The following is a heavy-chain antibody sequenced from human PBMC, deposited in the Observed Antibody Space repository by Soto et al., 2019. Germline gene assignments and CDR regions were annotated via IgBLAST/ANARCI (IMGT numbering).Heavy chain of an antibody. D-gene: IGHD2-21*01. V-gene: IGHV3-33*01. CDR1: GFTFGTYG. J-gene: IGHJ4*02. CDR2: IWYDGSVE. CDR3: ARADCGGQCPCDY. Sequence: LRLSCAASGFTFGTYGMHWVRQAPGKGLEWVAGIWYDGSVETYADSVKGRFSISRDNSQNTVYLQMNTLRAGDTAVYYCARADCGGQCPCDYWGQGTLVTVSS.